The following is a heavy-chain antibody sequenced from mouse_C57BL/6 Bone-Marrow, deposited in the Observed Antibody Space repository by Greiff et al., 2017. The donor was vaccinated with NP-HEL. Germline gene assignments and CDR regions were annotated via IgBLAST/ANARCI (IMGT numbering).Heavy chain of an antibody. V-gene: IGHV1-15*01. Sequence: QVHVKQSGAELVRPGASVTLSCKASGYTFTDYEMHWVKQTPVHGLEWIGAIDPETGGTAYNQKFKGKAILTADKSSSTAYMELRSLTSEDSAVYYCTSYDGYYVWYFDVWGTGTTVTVSS. CDR3: TSYDGYYVWYFDV. D-gene: IGHD2-3*01. CDR2: IDPETGGT. CDR1: GYTFTDYE. J-gene: IGHJ1*03.